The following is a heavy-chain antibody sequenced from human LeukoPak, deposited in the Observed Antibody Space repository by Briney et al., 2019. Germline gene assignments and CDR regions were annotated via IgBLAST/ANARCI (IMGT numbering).Heavy chain of an antibody. V-gene: IGHV1-69*06. CDR2: IIPIFGTA. D-gene: IGHD3-22*01. CDR1: VGTFIIYA. Sequence: GSSVKVSCKASVGTFIIYAISWVRQAPGQGLEWMGRIIPIFGTANYAQKFQGRVTITADKSTSTAYMELSSLRSEDTAVYYCAREYYYDSSGYYYPDAFDIWGQGTMVTVSS. CDR3: AREYYYDSSGYYYPDAFDI. J-gene: IGHJ3*02.